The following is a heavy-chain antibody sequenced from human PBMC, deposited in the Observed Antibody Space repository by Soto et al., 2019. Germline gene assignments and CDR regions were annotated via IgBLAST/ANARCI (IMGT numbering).Heavy chain of an antibody. J-gene: IGHJ5*02. V-gene: IGHV4-59*08. CDR3: ARHLTGLDP. CDR2: IYYSGST. Sequence: PSETLSLTCTVSGGSISSYYWSWIRQPPGKGLEWIGYIYYSGSTNYNPSLKSRVTISLDTSKNHFSLKLTSVTAADTAVYYCARHLTGLDPWGQGTLVTVSS. CDR1: GGSISSYY.